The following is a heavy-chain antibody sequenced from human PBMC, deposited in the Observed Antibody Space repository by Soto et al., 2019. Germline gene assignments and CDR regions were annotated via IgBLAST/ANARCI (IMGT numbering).Heavy chain of an antibody. D-gene: IGHD6-19*01. Sequence: PSETLSLTCTVSDGSISRSTFYWGWIRQPPGKGLEWIGSVHYTGSTYYNPSLKSRVTISVDSSKNHLSLKVSSVTAADTAVYYCARHLYSGDSCDYYGYCGQGALVPVSS. J-gene: IGHJ4*02. CDR1: DGSISRSTFY. CDR3: ARHLYSGDSCDYYGY. V-gene: IGHV4-39*01. CDR2: VHYTGST.